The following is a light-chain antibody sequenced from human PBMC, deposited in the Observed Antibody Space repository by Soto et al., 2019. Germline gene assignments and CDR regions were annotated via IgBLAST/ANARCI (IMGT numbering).Light chain of an antibody. CDR1: SSNIGRNT. Sequence: QSVLTQPPSASGTPGQRVTISCSGSSSNIGRNTVNWYQQLPGTAPRLLIYSNNPRPSGVPDRFSVSKSGTSASLAISGLQSEDEADYYCAAWDDSLNGWVFGGGTKLTVL. CDR2: SNN. CDR3: AAWDDSLNGWV. V-gene: IGLV1-44*01. J-gene: IGLJ3*02.